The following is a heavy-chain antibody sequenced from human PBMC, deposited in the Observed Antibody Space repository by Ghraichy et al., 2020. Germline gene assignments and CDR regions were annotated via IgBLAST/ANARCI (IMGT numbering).Heavy chain of an antibody. CDR1: GYTFTSYG. V-gene: IGHV1-18*01. D-gene: IGHD3-22*01. Sequence: ASVKVSCKASGYTFTSYGISWVRQAPGQGLEWMGWISAYNGNTNYAQKLQGRVTMTTDTSTSTAYMELRSLRSDDTAVYYCARDAPLRHYYDSSGSMTLDAFDIWGQGTMVTVSS. CDR3: ARDAPLRHYYDSSGSMTLDAFDI. J-gene: IGHJ3*02. CDR2: ISAYNGNT.